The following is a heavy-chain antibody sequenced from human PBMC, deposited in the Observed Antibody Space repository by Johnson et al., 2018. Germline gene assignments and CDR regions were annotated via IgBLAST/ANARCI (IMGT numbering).Heavy chain of an antibody. CDR2: IYPGDSYT. J-gene: IGHJ3*02. Sequence: VQLVQSGAEVKKPGESLKISCKASGYSFSTFWIGWVRQMPGKGLECMGIIYPGDSYTYHSPSFQGQVSISADKSISTAYLQWNSLKASDTATYYCARRGGRETAAGNDACDIWGQGTMVTVAS. CDR1: GYSFSTFW. D-gene: IGHD3-16*01. V-gene: IGHV5-51*03. CDR3: ARRGGRETAAGNDACDI.